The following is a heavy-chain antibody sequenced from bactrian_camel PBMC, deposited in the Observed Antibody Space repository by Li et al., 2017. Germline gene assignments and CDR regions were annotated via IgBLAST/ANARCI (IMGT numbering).Heavy chain of an antibody. CDR2: LDSDGIT. D-gene: IGHD3*01. CDR1: GFAFSSYI. Sequence: HVQLVESGGGLVQPGGSLRLSCAASGFAFSSYIMHWVRQAPGKEREGVAVLDSDGITKYSDSVKGRFIISKHSAKNTLFLQMNSLKPEDTAMYYCAAEGSGAYCSLRALPLGYWDQGTQVTVS. J-gene: IGHJ6*01. V-gene: IGHV3S26*01. CDR3: AAEGSGAYCSLRALPLGY.